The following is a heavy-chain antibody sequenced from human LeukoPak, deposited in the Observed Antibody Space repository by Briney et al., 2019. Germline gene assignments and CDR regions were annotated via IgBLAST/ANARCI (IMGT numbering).Heavy chain of an antibody. CDR1: GFTFSSYA. D-gene: IGHD3-10*01. CDR2: ISYDGSNK. V-gene: IGHV3-30*04. J-gene: IGHJ3*02. Sequence: GGSLRLSCAASGFTFSSYAMHWVRQAPGKGLEWVAVISYDGSNKYYADSVKGRFTISRDNSKNTLYLQMNSLRAGDTAVYYCAKACYYGSGDDAFDIWGQGTMVTVSS. CDR3: AKACYYGSGDDAFDI.